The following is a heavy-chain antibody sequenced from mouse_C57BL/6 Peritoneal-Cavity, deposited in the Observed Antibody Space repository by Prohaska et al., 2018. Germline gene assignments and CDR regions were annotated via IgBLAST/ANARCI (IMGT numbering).Heavy chain of an antibody. V-gene: IGHV11-2*01. J-gene: IGHJ2*01. Sequence: EVQLLVTGGGLVQPGGSRGLSCEVSGFTFSGFWMGGFRLTPGKTLEWIVDIKSDGSAINYAPSIKDRCTIFRDNDKRTLYLQMSNVRAEDTARYFCMRSRGDYWGQGTTLTGSS. CDR2: IKSDGSAI. CDR1: GFTFSGFW. CDR3: MRSRGDY.